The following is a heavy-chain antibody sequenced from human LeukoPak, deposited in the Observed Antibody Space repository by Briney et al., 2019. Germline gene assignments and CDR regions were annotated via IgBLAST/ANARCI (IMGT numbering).Heavy chain of an antibody. V-gene: IGHV4-39*01. CDR2: ISESGST. J-gene: IGHJ4*02. Sequence: SETLSLTCTVSGDSISSSTYYWGWIRQPPGKGLEWIGSISESGSTYHNPSLKSRVTISVDTSENQFSLKLNFVTAADTAVYYCARHKGGSNGYWPRPVDCWGQGTLVTVSS. D-gene: IGHD3-22*01. CDR1: GDSISSSTYY. CDR3: ARHKGGSNGYWPRPVDC.